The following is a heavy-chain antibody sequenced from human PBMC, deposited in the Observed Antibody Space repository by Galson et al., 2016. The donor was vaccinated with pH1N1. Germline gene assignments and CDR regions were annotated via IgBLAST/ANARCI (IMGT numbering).Heavy chain of an antibody. CDR3: AHQPSGEGFAP. CDR1: GISDMR. D-gene: IGHD3-16*01. Sequence: PALVKPTQTLTLTCTFSGISDMRVSWFRQPPGKALEWLARIDWDAEKFYSPSLKTRLTISKDTSRTQVALIMTNMAPVDTATYYCAHQPSGEGFAPWGQGILVTVSS. J-gene: IGHJ5*01. CDR2: IDWDAEK. V-gene: IGHV2-70*04.